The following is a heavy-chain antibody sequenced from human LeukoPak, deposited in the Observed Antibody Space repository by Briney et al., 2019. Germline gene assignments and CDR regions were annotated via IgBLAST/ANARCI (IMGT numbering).Heavy chain of an antibody. CDR1: GGSFSGYY. Sequence: SETLSLTCAVYGGSFSGYYWSWIRQPPGKGLEWIGEINHSGSTNYNPSLKSRVTISVDTSKNQFPLKLSSVTAADTAVYYCARGRNYDFWSGYYVNWFDPWGQGTLVTVSS. CDR2: INHSGST. J-gene: IGHJ5*02. V-gene: IGHV4-34*01. D-gene: IGHD3-3*01. CDR3: ARGRNYDFWSGYYVNWFDP.